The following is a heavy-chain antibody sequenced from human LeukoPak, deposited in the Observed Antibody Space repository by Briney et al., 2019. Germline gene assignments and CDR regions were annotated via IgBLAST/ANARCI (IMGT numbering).Heavy chain of an antibody. J-gene: IGHJ6*03. Sequence: PSETLSLTCAVYGGSFSGYYWSWIRQPPGKGLEWIGEINHSGSTDHNPSLKSRVAISVDTSKNQFSLKLSSVTAADTAVYYCATYYGSGSDSYYYYMDVWGRGTTVTVSS. CDR1: GGSFSGYY. CDR2: INHSGST. V-gene: IGHV4-34*01. D-gene: IGHD3-10*01. CDR3: ATYYGSGSDSYYYYMDV.